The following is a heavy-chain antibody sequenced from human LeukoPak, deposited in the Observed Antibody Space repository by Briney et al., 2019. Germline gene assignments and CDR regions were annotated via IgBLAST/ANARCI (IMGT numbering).Heavy chain of an antibody. J-gene: IGHJ4*02. CDR3: AKGMVRGVIIPYDY. Sequence: GGSLRLSCAASGFTFSSYGMHWVRQAPGKGLEWVAVISYDGSNKYYADSVKGRFTISRENSKNTLHLQMNSLRAEDTAVYYCAKGMVRGVIIPYDYWGQGTLVTVSS. V-gene: IGHV3-30*18. CDR1: GFTFSSYG. D-gene: IGHD3-10*01. CDR2: ISYDGSNK.